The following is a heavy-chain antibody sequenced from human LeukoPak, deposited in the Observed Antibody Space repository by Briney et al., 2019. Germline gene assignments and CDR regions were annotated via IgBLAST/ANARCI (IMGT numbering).Heavy chain of an antibody. CDR1: GFTFDDYA. D-gene: IGHD6-19*01. Sequence: PGRSLRLSCAASGFTFDDYAMHWVRQAPGKGLEWVSGISWNSGSIGYADSVKGRFTISRDNAKNSLYLQMNSLRAEDMALYYCAKDKYGYSSGWYGAFDIWGQGTMVTVSS. V-gene: IGHV3-9*03. CDR2: ISWNSGSI. J-gene: IGHJ3*02. CDR3: AKDKYGYSSGWYGAFDI.